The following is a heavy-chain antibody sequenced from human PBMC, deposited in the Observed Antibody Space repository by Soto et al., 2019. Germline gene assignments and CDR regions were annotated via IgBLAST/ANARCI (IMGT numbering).Heavy chain of an antibody. CDR1: GFRFDDYG. Sequence: GGSLRLSCEVSGFRFDDYGMHWVRQAPGKGLEWIAGISRDSRSISYGASMKGRFTISRDNAKNSLYLQLNSLRADDTAFYYCVKDALTTVAYYFDYWGQGALVTVSS. CDR3: VKDALTTVAYYFDY. J-gene: IGHJ4*02. V-gene: IGHV3-9*01. CDR2: ISRDSRSI. D-gene: IGHD4-17*01.